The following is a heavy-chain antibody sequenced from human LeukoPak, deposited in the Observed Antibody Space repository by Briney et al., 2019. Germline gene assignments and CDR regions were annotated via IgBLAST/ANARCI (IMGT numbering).Heavy chain of an antibody. CDR2: IYYSGST. CDR3: ARDRGHYYYYMDV. Sequence: SETLSLTCTVSGYSISSGYFWGWIRQPPGNGLEWIGYIYYSGSTNYNPSLKSRVTISVDTSKNQFSLKLSSVTAADTAVYYCARDRGHYYYYMDVWGKGTTVTVSS. CDR1: GYSISSGYF. D-gene: IGHD5-24*01. J-gene: IGHJ6*03. V-gene: IGHV4-61*01.